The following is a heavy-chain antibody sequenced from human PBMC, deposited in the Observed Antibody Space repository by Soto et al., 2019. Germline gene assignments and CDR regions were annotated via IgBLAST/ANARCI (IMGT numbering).Heavy chain of an antibody. J-gene: IGHJ4*02. CDR3: ARGTYFDY. D-gene: IGHD1-1*01. CDR1: GYIMTTYG. CDR2: ISAYNDHT. Sequence: QVQLVQSGTEVKKPGASVKVSCKASGYIMTTYGVSWVRQAPGQGLEWVGWISAYNDHTNYAQKFQGRVTMTTDTSTSTAYMELRSLRSDDTAVYSCARGTYFDYWGQGTLVTVSS. V-gene: IGHV1-18*01.